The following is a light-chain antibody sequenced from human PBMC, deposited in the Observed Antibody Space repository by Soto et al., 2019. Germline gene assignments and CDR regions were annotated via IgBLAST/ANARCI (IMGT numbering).Light chain of an antibody. J-gene: IGLJ1*01. CDR2: DVS. V-gene: IGLV2-14*01. Sequence: QSALTQPASVSGSPGQSITISCTGTSCDVGGYNYVSWYQQHPGKAPKFMIYDVSNRPSGVSNRFSGTKSGNTASLTISGLQAEDEADYYCCSYTTSNTRQGVFGTGTKVTVL. CDR3: CSYTTSNTRQGV. CDR1: SCDVGGYNY.